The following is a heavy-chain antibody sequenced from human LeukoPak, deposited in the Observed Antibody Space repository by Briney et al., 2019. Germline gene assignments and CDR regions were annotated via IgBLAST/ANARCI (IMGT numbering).Heavy chain of an antibody. J-gene: IGHJ4*02. Sequence: SETLSLTCTVSGGSISSGSYYWSWIRQPAGKGLEWIGRIYTSGSTNYNPSLKSRVTISVDTSKNQFSLKLSSVTAADTAVYYCAREGIAVAGTNYFDYWGQGTLVTVSS. V-gene: IGHV4-61*02. D-gene: IGHD6-19*01. CDR2: IYTSGST. CDR3: AREGIAVAGTNYFDY. CDR1: GGSISSGSYY.